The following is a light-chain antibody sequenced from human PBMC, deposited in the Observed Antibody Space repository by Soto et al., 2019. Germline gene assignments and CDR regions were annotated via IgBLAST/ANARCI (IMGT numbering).Light chain of an antibody. J-gene: IGLJ2*01. CDR2: DNS. V-gene: IGLV1-51*01. Sequence: QSVLTQPPSVSAAPGQKVTISCSGSSSNIGNNYVSWYQQLPGTAPKLLIYDNSKRPSGIPDRFSGSKSGTSATLGITGLQTGDEADYYCGTWDSSLSAGEFGGGTQLTVL. CDR1: SSNIGNNY. CDR3: GTWDSSLSAGE.